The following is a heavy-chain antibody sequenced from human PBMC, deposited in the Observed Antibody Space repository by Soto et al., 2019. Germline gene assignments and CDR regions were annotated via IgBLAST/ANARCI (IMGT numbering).Heavy chain of an antibody. D-gene: IGHD2-2*01. CDR2: VDGSGGDT. CDR1: GFTFSSQA. V-gene: IGHV3-23*01. Sequence: LRLSCAASGFTFSSQAMGWLRQAPGTGPEWVAFVDGSGGDTSYADSVKGRFAISRDNSDNSLYLDMNSLRAEDTGRYFCAKEIFAAAYAATSAYDLWGQGTLVTVSS. J-gene: IGHJ4*02. CDR3: AKEIFAAAYAATSAYDL.